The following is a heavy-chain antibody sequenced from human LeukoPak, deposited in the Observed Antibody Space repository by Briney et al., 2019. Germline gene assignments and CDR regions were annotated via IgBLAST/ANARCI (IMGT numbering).Heavy chain of an antibody. CDR1: GFSLSTGGVG. CDR3: AHRLRPPAANWEYYFDY. J-gene: IGHJ4*02. V-gene: IGHV2-5*01. CDR2: IYWNDDK. D-gene: IGHD6-13*01. Sequence: SGPTLVNPTQTLTLTYTFSGFSLSTGGVGVGWIRQPPGKALEWLALIYWNDDKRYSPSLKSRLTITKDTSKNQVVLTMTNMDPVDTATYYCAHRLRPPAANWEYYFDYWGQGTLVTVSS.